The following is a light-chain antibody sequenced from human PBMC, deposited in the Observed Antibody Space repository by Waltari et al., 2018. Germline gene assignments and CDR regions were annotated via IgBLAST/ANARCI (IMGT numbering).Light chain of an antibody. Sequence: EIVLTQSPATLSLSPGERATLSCRASQSVISHLAWYQQKPGQAHRLLIYGTSNRATGIPARFSGSGSGTDFTLTISSLEPEDFAVYYCQQRIQWPNSFGQGTKLEL. V-gene: IGKV3-11*01. CDR2: GTS. CDR3: QQRIQWPNS. J-gene: IGKJ2*03. CDR1: QSVISH.